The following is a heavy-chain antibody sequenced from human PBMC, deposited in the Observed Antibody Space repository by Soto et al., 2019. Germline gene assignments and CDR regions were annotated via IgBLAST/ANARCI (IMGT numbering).Heavy chain of an antibody. Sequence: EVQLLESGGGLVQPGGSLRLSCAASGFTFSDYAMSWVRQAPGKGLDWVSAISSSGDHTFYADSVKGRFTISRDNSKNTLYLQVNSLRPEDTAVYYCAKLLRPGLQFFDFWGQGTLVTVSS. CDR2: ISSSGDHT. J-gene: IGHJ4*02. CDR1: GFTFSDYA. CDR3: AKLLRPGLQFFDF. V-gene: IGHV3-23*01. D-gene: IGHD4-4*01.